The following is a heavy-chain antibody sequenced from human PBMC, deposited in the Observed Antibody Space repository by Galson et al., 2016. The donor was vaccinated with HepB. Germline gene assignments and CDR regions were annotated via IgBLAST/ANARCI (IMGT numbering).Heavy chain of an antibody. Sequence: ETLSLTCAVSGGSISNSYWSWIRQSPGTGLEWIGYIFYSGSTTYNPSLKSRVTISVDTSKSLFSLTLKSVTAADTAVYYCARARGFVKRSLVQGPSYLFYGMDVWGKGTTVTVSS. CDR1: GGSISNSY. J-gene: IGHJ6*04. V-gene: IGHV4-59*01. CDR3: ARARGFVKRSLVQGPSYLFYGMDV. CDR2: IFYSGST. D-gene: IGHD3-10*01.